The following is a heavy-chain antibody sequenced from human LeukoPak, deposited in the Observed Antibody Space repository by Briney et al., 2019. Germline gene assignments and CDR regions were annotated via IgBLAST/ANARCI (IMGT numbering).Heavy chain of an antibody. J-gene: IGHJ4*02. CDR1: GYTFTGYH. D-gene: IGHD6-19*01. V-gene: IGHV1-2*02. Sequence: ASVKVSCKASGYTFTGYHMHWVRQAPGQGLEWMGWINPNSGGTNYAQKFQGRVTMTRDTSISTAYMELSRLRSDDTAVYYCARSRVIAVAGPPGDYWGQGTLVTVSS. CDR2: INPNSGGT. CDR3: ARSRVIAVAGPPGDY.